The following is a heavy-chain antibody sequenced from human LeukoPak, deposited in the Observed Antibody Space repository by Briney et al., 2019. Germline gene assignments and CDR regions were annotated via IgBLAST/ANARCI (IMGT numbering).Heavy chain of an antibody. CDR3: ASARGAVPAAYPYDY. V-gene: IGHV3-21*01. D-gene: IGHD2-2*01. Sequence: GGSLRLSCAASGFTFSSYSMNWVRQAPGKGLEWVSSISSSSSYIYYADSVKGRFTISRDNAKNSLYLQMNSLRAEDTAVYYCASARGAVPAAYPYDYWGQGTLVTVSS. CDR1: GFTFSSYS. CDR2: ISSSSSYI. J-gene: IGHJ4*02.